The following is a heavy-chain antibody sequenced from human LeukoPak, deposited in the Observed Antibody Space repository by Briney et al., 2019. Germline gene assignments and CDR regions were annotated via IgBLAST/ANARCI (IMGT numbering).Heavy chain of an antibody. Sequence: GGSLRLSCAASGFTFSSYGMHWVRQAPGKGLEWVAFIRYDASNKYYADSVKGRFTISRDNSKNTLYLQMNSLRAEDTAVYYCAKHGKRYGEVVPAADYYYYMDVWGKGTTVTISS. V-gene: IGHV3-30*02. CDR1: GFTFSSYG. CDR2: IRYDASNK. D-gene: IGHD2-2*01. J-gene: IGHJ6*03. CDR3: AKHGKRYGEVVPAADYYYYMDV.